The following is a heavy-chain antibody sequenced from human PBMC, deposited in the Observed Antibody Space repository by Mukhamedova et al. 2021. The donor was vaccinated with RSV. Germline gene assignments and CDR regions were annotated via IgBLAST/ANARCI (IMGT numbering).Heavy chain of an antibody. J-gene: IGHJ4*02. D-gene: IGHD4-23*01. V-gene: IGHV3-48*03. CDR2: ISSSGRPI. CDR3: ARDDYGGNSEDDY. Sequence: GKGPEWVSYISSSGRPIYYADSVKGRFIISRDNAKNSLYLQMNSLRAEDTAVYYCARDDYGGNSEDDYWGQGTLVTVSS.